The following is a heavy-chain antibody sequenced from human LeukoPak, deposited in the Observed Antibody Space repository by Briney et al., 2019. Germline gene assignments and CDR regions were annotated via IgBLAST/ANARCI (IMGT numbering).Heavy chain of an antibody. CDR2: IYYSGST. CDR3: ARAEGSGSYYNAYFDY. J-gene: IGHJ4*02. V-gene: IGHV4-59*01. CDR1: GGSISSYY. D-gene: IGHD3-10*01. Sequence: SETLSLTCTVSGGSISSYYWSWIRQPPGKGLEWIGYIYYSGSTNYNPSLKSRATISVDTSKNQFSLKLSSVTAADTAVYYCARAEGSGSYYNAYFDYWGQGTLVTVSS.